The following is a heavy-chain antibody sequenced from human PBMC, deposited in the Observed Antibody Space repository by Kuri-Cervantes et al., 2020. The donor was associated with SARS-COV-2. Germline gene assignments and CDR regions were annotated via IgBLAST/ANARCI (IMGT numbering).Heavy chain of an antibody. J-gene: IGHJ4*02. V-gene: IGHV3-30*04. CDR1: GFTFSSYA. CDR3: ARSYSGSYLGPFDY. CDR2: ISYDGSNK. D-gene: IGHD1-26*01. Sequence: GESLKISCAASGFTFSSYAMHWVRQALGKGLEWVAVISYDGSNKYYADSVKGRFTISRDNSKNTLYLQMNSLRAEDTAVYYCARSYSGSYLGPFDYWGQGTLVTVSS.